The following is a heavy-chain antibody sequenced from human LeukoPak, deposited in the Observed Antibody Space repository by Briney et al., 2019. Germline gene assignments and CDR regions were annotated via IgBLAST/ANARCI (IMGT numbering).Heavy chain of an antibody. CDR2: ISGSGGST. D-gene: IGHD3-3*01. CDR3: ARPYYDFWSGYYPFDY. V-gene: IGHV3-23*01. J-gene: IGHJ4*02. Sequence: PGGSLRLSCAASGSTFSSYAMSWVRQAPGKGLEWVSAISGSGGSTYYADSVKGRFTISRDNSKNTLYLQMNSLRAEDTAVYYCARPYYDFWSGYYPFDYWGQGTLVTVSS. CDR1: GSTFSSYA.